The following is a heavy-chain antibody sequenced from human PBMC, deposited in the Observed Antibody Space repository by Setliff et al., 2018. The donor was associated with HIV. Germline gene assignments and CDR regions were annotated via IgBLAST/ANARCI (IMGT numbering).Heavy chain of an antibody. CDR2: FTPFNDNT. J-gene: IGHJ3*01. V-gene: IGHV1-45*02. CDR3: ARSSRANEAFDV. CDR1: GYTFTDHY. Sequence: SVKVSCKASGYTFTDHYLHWVRQAPGQALEWMGWFTPFNDNTNYAQKYRGRISITRDRSMSTAYMELSSLRSEDTGMYYCARSSRANEAFDVWGQGIPGHRLL.